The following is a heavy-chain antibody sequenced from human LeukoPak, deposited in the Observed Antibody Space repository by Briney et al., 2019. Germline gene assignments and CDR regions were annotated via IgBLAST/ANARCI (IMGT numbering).Heavy chain of an antibody. CDR3: ARDRYDSSGYYSDFDY. Sequence: PSETLSLTCTVSGGSISSSSYYWGWIRQPPGKGLEWIGSNYYSGSTYYNPSLKSRVTISVDTSKNQFSLKLSSVTAADTAVYYCARDRYDSSGYYSDFDYWGQGTLVTVSS. CDR2: NYYSGST. CDR1: GGSISSSSYY. J-gene: IGHJ4*02. V-gene: IGHV4-39*07. D-gene: IGHD3-22*01.